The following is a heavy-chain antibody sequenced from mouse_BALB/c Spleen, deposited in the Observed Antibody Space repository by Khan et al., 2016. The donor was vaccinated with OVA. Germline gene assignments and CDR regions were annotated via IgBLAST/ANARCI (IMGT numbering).Heavy chain of an antibody. CDR2: IYPGNSDT. J-gene: IGHJ3*01. Sequence: VQLQQSGTVLARPGASVKMSCKASGYSFTSYLIHWVKQRPGQGLEWIGDIYPGNSDTSYNQKFKDKATLTAGTSASTAYMELSSLTNEASAVFYSTRGIYNSFADWGQVTLVTVSA. D-gene: IGHD1-3*01. V-gene: IGHV1-5*01. CDR3: TRGIYNSFAD. CDR1: GYSFTSYL.